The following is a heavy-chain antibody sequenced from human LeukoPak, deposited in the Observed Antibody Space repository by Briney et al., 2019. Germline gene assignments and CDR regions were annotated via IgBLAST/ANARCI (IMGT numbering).Heavy chain of an antibody. CDR3: ARVWDAAFDY. CDR1: GFTFSSYS. J-gene: IGHJ4*02. V-gene: IGHV3-21*01. CDR2: ISSSSSYI. D-gene: IGHD3-16*01. Sequence: PGGSLRLSCAASGFTFSSYSMNGVRQAPGKGLEWVSSISSSSSYIYYADSVKGRFTISRDNAKNSLYLQMNSLRAEDTAVYYCARVWDAAFDYWGQGTLVTVSS.